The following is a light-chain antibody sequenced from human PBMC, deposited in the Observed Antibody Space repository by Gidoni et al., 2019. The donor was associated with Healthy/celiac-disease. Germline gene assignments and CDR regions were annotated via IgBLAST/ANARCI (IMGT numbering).Light chain of an antibody. Sequence: EIVLTQSPATLSLSPRERATLSCRASQSVISYLAWYQQKPGQAPRLLIYDASNRATGIPARFSGSGSGTDFTLTISSLEPEDFAVYYCQQRSNWPPWTFGQGTKVEIK. CDR3: QQRSNWPPWT. V-gene: IGKV3-11*01. CDR1: QSVISY. CDR2: DAS. J-gene: IGKJ1*01.